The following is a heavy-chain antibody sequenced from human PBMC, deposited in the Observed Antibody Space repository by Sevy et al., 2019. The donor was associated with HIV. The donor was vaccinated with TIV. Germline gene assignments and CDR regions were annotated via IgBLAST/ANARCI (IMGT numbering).Heavy chain of an antibody. J-gene: IGHJ3*02. V-gene: IGHV3-7*01. CDR2: IKQEGSEK. CDR1: GFTFSSHW. Sequence: GGSLRLSCAASGFTFSSHWMTWVRQAPGKGLEWVANIKQEGSEKYYVDSVKGRFTISRDNAKNSLYLQINSLRAEDTAVYRCARTNDYGVLGAFDIWGQGTMVTVSS. D-gene: IGHD4-17*01. CDR3: ARTNDYGVLGAFDI.